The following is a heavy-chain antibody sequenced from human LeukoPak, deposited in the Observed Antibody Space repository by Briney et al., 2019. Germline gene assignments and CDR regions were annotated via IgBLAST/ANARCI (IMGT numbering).Heavy chain of an antibody. Sequence: PSETLSLTCTVSGGSISSGGYSWSWIRQPPGKGLEWIGYIYHSGSTYYNPSLKSRVTISVDRSKNQFSLKLSSVTAADTAVYYCARGLSYGGNSGSFHFDYWGQGTLVTVSS. J-gene: IGHJ4*02. V-gene: IGHV4-30-2*01. CDR3: ARGLSYGGNSGSFHFDY. CDR1: GGSISSGGYS. CDR2: IYHSGST. D-gene: IGHD4-23*01.